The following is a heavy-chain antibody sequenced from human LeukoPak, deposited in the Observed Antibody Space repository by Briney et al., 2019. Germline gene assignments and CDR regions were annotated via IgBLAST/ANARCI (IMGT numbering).Heavy chain of an antibody. D-gene: IGHD2-2*01. J-gene: IGHJ4*02. CDR3: ARRDIVVVPAAMGY. CDR2: INSDGGST. V-gene: IGHV3-74*01. Sequence: PGGALRLSCAASGFTFSHYWMHWVRQAPGKGLVWVSRINSDGGSTSYADSVKGRFTISRDNATNTVYLQMNSLRAEDTAVYYCARRDIVVVPAAMGYWGQGTLVTVSS. CDR1: GFTFSHYW.